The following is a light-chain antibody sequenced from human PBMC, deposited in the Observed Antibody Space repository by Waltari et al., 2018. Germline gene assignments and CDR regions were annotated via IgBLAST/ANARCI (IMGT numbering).Light chain of an antibody. CDR2: WAS. CDR3: QQYYATPRT. CDR1: QSVFYSSNNRNY. J-gene: IGKJ1*01. V-gene: IGKV4-1*01. Sequence: DIVLTQSPDSLALSLGERATINCKSSQSVFYSSNNRNYLGWYQHKPGQPPKLLIYWASTRESGVPDRFSGSGSGTDFTLTLSRLQAEDVAVYYCQQYYATPRTFGQGTKVEIK.